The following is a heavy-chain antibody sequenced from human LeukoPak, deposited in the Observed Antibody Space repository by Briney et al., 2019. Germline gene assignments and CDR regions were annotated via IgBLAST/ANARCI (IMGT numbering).Heavy chain of an antibody. CDR1: GFTVSDNY. CDR3: ARDTYGSGSYYNAPLDY. V-gene: IGHV3-66*01. CDR2: IYSGGST. J-gene: IGHJ4*02. Sequence: GGSLRLSCAASGFTVSDNYMSWVRQAPGKGLEWVSVIYSGGSTYYAESVKGRFTISRDNSKNTLYLQMNSLRAEDTAVYYCARDTYGSGSYYNAPLDYWGQGTLVTVSS. D-gene: IGHD3-10*01.